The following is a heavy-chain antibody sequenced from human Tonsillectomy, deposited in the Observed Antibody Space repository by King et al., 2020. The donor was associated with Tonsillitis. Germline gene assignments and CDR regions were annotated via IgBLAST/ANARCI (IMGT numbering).Heavy chain of an antibody. V-gene: IGHV4-34*01. D-gene: IGHD6-13*01. Sequence: IRQPPGKGLEWIGEIKHSGSTNYNPSLKSRVTVSVDTSKNQFSLKLSSVTAADTAVYYCARGWIAAADFYWYFDLCVRGTLVTVS. CDR2: IKHSGST. CDR3: ARGWIAAADFYWYFDL. J-gene: IGHJ2*01.